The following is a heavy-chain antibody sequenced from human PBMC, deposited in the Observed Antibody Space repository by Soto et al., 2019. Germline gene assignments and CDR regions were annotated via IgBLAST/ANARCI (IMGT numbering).Heavy chain of an antibody. CDR2: ISSSGSTI. CDR1: GFTFSDYY. J-gene: IGHJ4*02. Sequence: GGSLRLSCAASGFTFSDYYMSWIRQAPGKGLEWVSYISSSGSTIYYADSVKGRFTISRDNAKNSLYLQMNSLRAEDTAVYYCARDKESDYDILTGYYLYFDYWGQGTLVTVSS. V-gene: IGHV3-11*01. D-gene: IGHD3-9*01. CDR3: ARDKESDYDILTGYYLYFDY.